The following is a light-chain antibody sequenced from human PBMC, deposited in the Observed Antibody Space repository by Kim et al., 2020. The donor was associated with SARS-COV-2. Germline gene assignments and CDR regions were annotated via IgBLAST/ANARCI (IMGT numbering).Light chain of an antibody. Sequence: GQRVTIDGFGARSISAANTVTWYRQLPSRAPKFFIFNDTQRLSGVPDRSSGSKSGTSASLAINGLQSEDEAEYYCAAWDNSLSGYVFGSGTKVTVL. J-gene: IGLJ1*01. CDR3: AAWDNSLSGYV. V-gene: IGLV1-44*01. CDR2: NDT. CDR1: RSISAANT.